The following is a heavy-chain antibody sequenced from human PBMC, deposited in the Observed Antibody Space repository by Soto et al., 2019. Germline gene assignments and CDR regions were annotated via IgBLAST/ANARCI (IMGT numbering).Heavy chain of an antibody. CDR1: GFIFNNYA. CDR3: ASQMMTIGSFDY. D-gene: IGHD3-16*01. V-gene: IGHV3-30*04. CDR2: IWYDGSNK. J-gene: IGHJ4*02. Sequence: QVQLVESGGGVVQPGGSLRLSCAASGFIFNNYAMHWVRQAPGKGLEWVAVIWYDGSNKYYADSVKGRFTISRDNSKNTLYVQMNSLRAEDTAVYYCASQMMTIGSFDYWCQGTLVTVSS.